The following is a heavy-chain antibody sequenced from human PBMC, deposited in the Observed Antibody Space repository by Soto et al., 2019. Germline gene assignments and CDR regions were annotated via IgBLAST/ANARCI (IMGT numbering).Heavy chain of an antibody. Sequence: QVQLVESGGGVVQPGRSLRLSCAASGFTFSSYAVHWVRQAPGKGLEWVAVISYDGTNKYYADSVKGRFTISRDNSNNTLYRQMNSLRAEDTAVYYCARVRGYSGYDGFDYWGQGTLVTVSS. D-gene: IGHD5-12*01. CDR2: ISYDGTNK. CDR1: GFTFSSYA. V-gene: IGHV3-30-3*01. CDR3: ARVRGYSGYDGFDY. J-gene: IGHJ4*02.